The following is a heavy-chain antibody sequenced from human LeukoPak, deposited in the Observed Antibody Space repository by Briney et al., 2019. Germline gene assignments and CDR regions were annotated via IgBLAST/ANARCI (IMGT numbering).Heavy chain of an antibody. D-gene: IGHD3-22*01. CDR1: GFTFSDYY. CDR3: ARDPLHYYDSSGRGGY. J-gene: IGHJ4*02. CDR2: ISSSSSYI. V-gene: IGHV3-11*06. Sequence: PGGSLRLSCAASGFTFSDYYMSWIRQAPGKGLEWVSSISSSSSYIYYADSVKGRFTISRDNAKNSLYLQMSSLRAEDTAVYYCARDPLHYYDSSGRGGYWGQGTLVTVSS.